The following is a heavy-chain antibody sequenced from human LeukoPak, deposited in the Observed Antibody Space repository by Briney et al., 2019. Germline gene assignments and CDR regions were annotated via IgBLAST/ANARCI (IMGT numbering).Heavy chain of an antibody. CDR3: AREAIVVVPAAIARYYYYGMDV. J-gene: IGHJ6*02. Sequence: PGGSLRLSCAASGFTFSSYSMNWVRQAPGKGLEWVSYISSSSSTIYYADSVKGRFTISRDNAKNSLYLQMNSLRAEDTAVYYCAREAIVVVPAAIARYYYYGMDVWGQGTTVTVSS. V-gene: IGHV3-48*04. CDR2: ISSSSSTI. D-gene: IGHD2-2*02. CDR1: GFTFSSYS.